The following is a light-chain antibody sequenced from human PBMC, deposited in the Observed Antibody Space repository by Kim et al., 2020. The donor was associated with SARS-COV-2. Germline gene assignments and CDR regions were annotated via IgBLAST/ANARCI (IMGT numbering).Light chain of an antibody. V-gene: IGKV6D-21*02. CDR1: QSIADH. Sequence: EIVLTQSPDFQAVTPKEKVTIACRASQSIADHLHWYQQKPDQSPKLIVKYASQFISGVPSRFSGSGSGTEFTLTIYSLEPEDAAVYYCHYSSSFRHTFGPGTKVDIK. CDR3: HYSSSFRHT. J-gene: IGKJ1*01. CDR2: YAS.